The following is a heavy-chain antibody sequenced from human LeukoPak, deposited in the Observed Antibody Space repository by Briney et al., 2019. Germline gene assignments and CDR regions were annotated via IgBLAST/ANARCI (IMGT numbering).Heavy chain of an antibody. CDR2: IPYDGNNK. J-gene: IGHJ4*02. V-gene: IGHV3-30*18. CDR1: GFTFSSYG. CDR3: AKDQRYSGYEPGLDY. D-gene: IGHD5-12*01. Sequence: PGRSLRLSCAASGFTFSSYGMFWVRQAPGKGLEWVAVIPYDGNNKYYADSVKGRFTISRDNSRNTLYLQMNSLRAEDTAVYYCAKDQRYSGYEPGLDYWGQGTLVIVSS.